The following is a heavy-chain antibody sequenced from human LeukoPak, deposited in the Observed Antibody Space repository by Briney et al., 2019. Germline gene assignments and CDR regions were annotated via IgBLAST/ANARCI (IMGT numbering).Heavy chain of an antibody. D-gene: IGHD2-2*02. CDR2: ISGSGGST. CDR3: AKDLVVVPAAILGYFDH. Sequence: PGGSLRLSCAASGFTFSSYAMSWVRQAPGKGLEWVSAISGSGGSTYYADSVKGRFTISRDNSKNTLYLQMNSLRAEDTAVYYCAKDLVVVPAAILGYFDHWGQGTLVTVSS. CDR1: GFTFSSYA. J-gene: IGHJ4*02. V-gene: IGHV3-23*01.